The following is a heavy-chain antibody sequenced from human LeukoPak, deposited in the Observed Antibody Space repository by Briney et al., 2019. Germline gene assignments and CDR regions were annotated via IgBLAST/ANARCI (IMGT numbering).Heavy chain of an antibody. CDR3: AGTVDTDMVNAFDS. Sequence: SETPSLTCTVSGGSISSGDYYWSWIRQPPGKGLEWIGYIYYSGSTDYNPSLKSRVTISVDTSKNQFSLKLSSATAADTAVYYCAGTVDTDMVNAFDSWGQGTLVTVSS. CDR2: IYYSGST. CDR1: GGSISSGDYY. J-gene: IGHJ4*02. V-gene: IGHV4-30-4*01. D-gene: IGHD5-18*01.